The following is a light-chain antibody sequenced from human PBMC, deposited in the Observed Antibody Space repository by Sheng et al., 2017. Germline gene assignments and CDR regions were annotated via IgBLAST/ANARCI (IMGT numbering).Light chain of an antibody. CDR3: WSYSGSTTLV. CDR1: SSDVGGYKY. CDR2: EVS. Sequence: QSALTQPPSASGSPGQSVTISCTGTSSDVGGYKYVSWYQQHPGKAPKLMIYEVSKRPSGVPDRFSGSKSGNTASLTVSGLQAEDEADYYCWSYSGSTTLVFGGGTNLSVL. V-gene: IGLV2-8*01. J-gene: IGLJ3*02.